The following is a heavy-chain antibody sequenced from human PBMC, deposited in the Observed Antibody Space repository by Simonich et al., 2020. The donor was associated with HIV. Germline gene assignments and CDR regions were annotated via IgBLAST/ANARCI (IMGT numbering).Heavy chain of an antibody. V-gene: IGHV3-48*01. J-gene: IGHJ4*02. CDR2: NSSIKSTI. Sequence: EVQLVESGGGLVQPGGSLRLSCAASGFTFSSYSMNWVRQAPGNGREWVSYNSSIKSTIYYADSVKGRFTIARDNAKNSLYLQMNSLRAEDTAVYYCARGGSYDSSGYPFDYWGQGTLVTVSS. CDR1: GFTFSSYS. D-gene: IGHD3-22*01. CDR3: ARGGSYDSSGYPFDY.